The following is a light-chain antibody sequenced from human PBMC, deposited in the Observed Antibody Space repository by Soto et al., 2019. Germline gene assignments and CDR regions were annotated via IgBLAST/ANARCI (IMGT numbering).Light chain of an antibody. CDR1: QTVSNN. J-gene: IGKJ4*01. CDR2: FAS. CDR3: QQYNQWPLT. V-gene: IGKV3-15*01. Sequence: EIVMTQSPATLYVSPGERATLSCRASQTVSNNLAWYQQKPGQAPRLLIYFASTRATGIPARFSGSGSGTEFTLTISSLQSEEFAVYYCQQYNQWPLTFGGGTKAETK.